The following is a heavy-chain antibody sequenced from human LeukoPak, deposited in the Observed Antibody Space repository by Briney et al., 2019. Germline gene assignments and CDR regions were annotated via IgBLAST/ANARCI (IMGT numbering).Heavy chain of an antibody. CDR3: TRVSGGDFWSGYPYS. V-gene: IGHV3-49*03. Sequence: PGGALRLSCAASGFTFDDYAMSWFRQAPGKGLERVGYIRSKSYGGTTEYAACVKGRFTISRDDSKSIAYLQMNSLKTEDTAVYYCTRVSGGDFWSGYPYSWGQGTLVTVSS. CDR1: GFTFDDYA. CDR2: IRSKSYGGTT. D-gene: IGHD3-3*01. J-gene: IGHJ5*02.